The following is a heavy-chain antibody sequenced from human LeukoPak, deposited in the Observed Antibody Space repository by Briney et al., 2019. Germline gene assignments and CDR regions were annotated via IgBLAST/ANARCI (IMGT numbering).Heavy chain of an antibody. V-gene: IGHV3-48*03. J-gene: IGHJ3*02. D-gene: IGHD2-2*02. Sequence: PGGSLRLSCAASGFTFSGFEMNWVRQAPGKGLEWISFIGTSDTDVRYAASAKGRFTISRDNAKNSLYLQMDSLRVKDTAVYYCARDTHCSSTSCYNAFDIWGHGTMVTVSS. CDR2: IGTSDTDV. CDR1: GFTFSGFE. CDR3: ARDTHCSSTSCYNAFDI.